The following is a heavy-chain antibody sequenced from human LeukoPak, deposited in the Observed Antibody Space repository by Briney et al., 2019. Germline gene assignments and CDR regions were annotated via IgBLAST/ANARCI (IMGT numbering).Heavy chain of an antibody. Sequence: GGSLRLSCAASGFTFDDYAMHWVRQAPGKGLEWVSGISWNSGSMGYADSVKGRFTISRDNAKNSLYLQMNSLRAEDTALYYCAKVNMVRGVIYYFDYWGQGTLVTVSS. V-gene: IGHV3-9*01. CDR1: GFTFDDYA. D-gene: IGHD3-10*01. CDR3: AKVNMVRGVIYYFDY. J-gene: IGHJ4*02. CDR2: ISWNSGSM.